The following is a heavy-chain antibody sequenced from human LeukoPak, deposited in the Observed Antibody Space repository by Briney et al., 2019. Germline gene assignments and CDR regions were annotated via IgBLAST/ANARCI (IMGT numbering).Heavy chain of an antibody. Sequence: SETLSLTCTVSGGSMSTSDYNWGCIRQPPGKGLEWIGSINYSGNTYYNPSLKSRVTISVDTSKNQFSLKLSSVTAADSAVYYCARTGMVGAADYWGHGTLVTVSS. J-gene: IGHJ4*01. CDR3: ARTGMVGAADY. V-gene: IGHV4-39*01. D-gene: IGHD2-15*01. CDR2: INYSGNT. CDR1: GGSMSTSDYN.